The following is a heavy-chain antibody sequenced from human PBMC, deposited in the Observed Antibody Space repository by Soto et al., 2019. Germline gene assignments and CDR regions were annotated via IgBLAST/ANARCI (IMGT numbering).Heavy chain of an antibody. Sequence: EVQLVESGGGLVQPGGSLRLSCAASGFTFSSYSMNWVRQAPGKGLEWVSSISSSSSDIYYADSVKGRFTISRDNAKNSVELQMKNLRAEDRAVYDCARDLYGCYARYFDYWGQGTLVTVSS. D-gene: IGHD2-15*01. J-gene: IGHJ4*02. CDR2: ISSSSSDI. V-gene: IGHV3-21*01. CDR3: ARDLYGCYARYFDY. CDR1: GFTFSSYS.